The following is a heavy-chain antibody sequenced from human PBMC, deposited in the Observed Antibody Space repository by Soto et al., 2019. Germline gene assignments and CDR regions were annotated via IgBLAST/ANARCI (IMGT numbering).Heavy chain of an antibody. Sequence: GGSLRLSCAASGFTFSSYAMSWVRQAPGKGLEWVSAISGSVGSTYYADSVKGRFTISRENSKNTLYLQMNSLRAEDTAVYYCAKLAQGSWYVYWGQGTLVTVSS. CDR2: ISGSVGST. CDR1: GFTFSSYA. J-gene: IGHJ4*02. D-gene: IGHD6-13*01. CDR3: AKLAQGSWYVY. V-gene: IGHV3-23*01.